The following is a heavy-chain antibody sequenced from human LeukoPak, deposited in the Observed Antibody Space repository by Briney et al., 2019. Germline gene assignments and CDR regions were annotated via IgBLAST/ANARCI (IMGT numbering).Heavy chain of an antibody. J-gene: IGHJ3*02. CDR2: INSDGSST. Sequence: GGSLRLSCAASGFTFSSYWMPWVRQVPGKGLVWVSRINSDGSSTSYADSVKGRFTISRDNAKNTLYVQMNSLRAEDTAVYYCSTGSGHAFDIWSRGTMVTVSS. CDR3: STGSGHAFDI. D-gene: IGHD3-10*01. CDR1: GFTFSSYW. V-gene: IGHV3-74*01.